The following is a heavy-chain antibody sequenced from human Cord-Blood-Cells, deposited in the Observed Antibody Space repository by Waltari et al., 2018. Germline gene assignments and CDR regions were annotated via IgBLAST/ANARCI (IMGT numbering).Heavy chain of an antibody. CDR2: IWYDGSNK. J-gene: IGHJ3*02. CDR3: ARDEEDAFDI. V-gene: IGHV3-33*01. Sequence: QVQLVESGGGVVQPGRSLRLSCAASGFTFSGYGMHWVRQAPGKGLEWVAVIWYDGSNKYYADSVKGRFTISRDNSKNTLYLQMNSLRAEDTAVYYCARDEEDAFDIWGQGTMVTVSS. CDR1: GFTFSGYG.